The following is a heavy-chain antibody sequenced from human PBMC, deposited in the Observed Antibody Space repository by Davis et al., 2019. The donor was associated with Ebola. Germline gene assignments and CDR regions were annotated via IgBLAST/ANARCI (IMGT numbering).Heavy chain of an antibody. Sequence: GESLKISCAASGFTFSSYWMSWVRQAPGKGLEWLANIKQDGSEKYYVDSVKGRFTISRDNAKNSLYLQMNSLRAEDTAVYYCARRGYSALDWGQGTLVTVSS. J-gene: IGHJ4*02. V-gene: IGHV3-7*03. D-gene: IGHD5-12*01. CDR3: ARRGYSALD. CDR1: GFTFSSYW. CDR2: IKQDGSEK.